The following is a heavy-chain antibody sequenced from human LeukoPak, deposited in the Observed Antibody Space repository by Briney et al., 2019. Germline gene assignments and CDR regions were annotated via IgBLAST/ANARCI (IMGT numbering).Heavy chain of an antibody. CDR3: ARGPRSGYSYGSPDY. D-gene: IGHD5-18*01. V-gene: IGHV3-9*01. CDR1: GFTFDDYA. Sequence: GGSLRLSCAASGFTFDDYAMHWVRQAPGKGLEWVSGISWNSGSIGYADSVKGRFTISRDNSKNTLYLQMNSLRAEDTAVYYCARGPRSGYSYGSPDYWGQGTLVTVSS. CDR2: ISWNSGSI. J-gene: IGHJ4*02.